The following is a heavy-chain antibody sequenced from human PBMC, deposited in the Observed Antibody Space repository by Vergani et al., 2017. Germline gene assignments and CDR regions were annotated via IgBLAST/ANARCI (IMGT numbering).Heavy chain of an antibody. D-gene: IGHD5-12*01. Sequence: EVQLLESGGGLVQPGGSLRLSCAASGFTFSSYAMSWVRQAPGKGLEWVSAISGSGGSTYYADSVKGRFTISRDNSKNTLYLQMNSLRAEDTAVYYCASNPPWPDYYYYYMDVWGKGTTVTVSS. CDR1: GFTFSSYA. CDR3: ASNPPWPDYYYYYMDV. CDR2: ISGSGGST. V-gene: IGHV3-23*01. J-gene: IGHJ6*03.